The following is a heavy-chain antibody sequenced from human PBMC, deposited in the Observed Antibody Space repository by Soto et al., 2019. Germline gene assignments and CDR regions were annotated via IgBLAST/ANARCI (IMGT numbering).Heavy chain of an antibody. Sequence: PSETLSLTSAVSGGSISSSNWWSWVRQPPGKGLEWIGEIYHSGSTNYNPSLKSRVTISVDKSKNQFSLKLSSVTAADTAVYYCARADYSNYGFDYWGQGTLVTVSS. J-gene: IGHJ4*02. CDR2: IYHSGST. D-gene: IGHD4-4*01. CDR1: GGSISSSNW. V-gene: IGHV4-4*02. CDR3: ARADYSNYGFDY.